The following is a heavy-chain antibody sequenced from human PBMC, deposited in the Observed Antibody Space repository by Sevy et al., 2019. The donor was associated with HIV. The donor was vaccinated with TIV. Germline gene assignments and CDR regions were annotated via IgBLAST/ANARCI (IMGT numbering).Heavy chain of an antibody. CDR2: IWCDGSSK. CDR1: GFTFSDYG. D-gene: IGHD1-7*01. J-gene: IGHJ4*02. Sequence: GGSLRLSCAASGFTFSDYGMHWVRQAPGKGLEWVAVIWCDGSSKYYGDSVKGRFTISRDSSKNTLFLQMNSLRVDDTAVYYCAREERSGTTTSFDYWGQGALVTVSS. V-gene: IGHV3-33*01. CDR3: AREERSGTTTSFDY.